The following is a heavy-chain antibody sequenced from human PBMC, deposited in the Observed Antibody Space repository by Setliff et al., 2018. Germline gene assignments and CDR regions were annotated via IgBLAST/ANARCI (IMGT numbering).Heavy chain of an antibody. CDR1: GGSISNANW. Sequence: SETLSLTCAVSGGSISNANWWSWVRQPPGKGLEWIGEIYNSGNTNYNPSLKSRVTISIDTSKNQFSLRLSSVTATDTAVYYCARGRRITMIVVPPGVFDIWGQGTMVTVSS. J-gene: IGHJ3*02. D-gene: IGHD3-22*01. CDR2: IYNSGNT. CDR3: ARGRRITMIVVPPGVFDI. V-gene: IGHV4-4*02.